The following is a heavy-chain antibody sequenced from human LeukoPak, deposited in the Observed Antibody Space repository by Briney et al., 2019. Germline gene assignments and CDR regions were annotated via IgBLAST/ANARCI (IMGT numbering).Heavy chain of an antibody. CDR2: IYTSGST. J-gene: IGHJ4*02. CDR3: ARSPNNWNMDY. Sequence: SETLSLTCTVSGGSLSSYYWSWIRQPAGKGLEWIGRIYTSGSTNYNPSLKSRVTISVDTSKNQFSLKLSSVTAADTAVYYCARSPNNWNMDYWGQGTLVTVSS. CDR1: GGSLSSYY. V-gene: IGHV4-4*07. D-gene: IGHD1/OR15-1a*01.